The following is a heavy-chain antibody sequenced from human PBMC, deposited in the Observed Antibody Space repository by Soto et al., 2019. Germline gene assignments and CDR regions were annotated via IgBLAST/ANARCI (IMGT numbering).Heavy chain of an antibody. J-gene: IGHJ5*02. V-gene: IGHV3-74*01. Sequence: PGGSLRLSCAASGFTFSTYWMHWIRQVPGQGLEWVSRINSDASHTYYADSVKGRFTISRDNAKNTLHLEMNSLRAADTAVYYCVRDGHCMTTSCYGNWFDPWGQGTL. CDR2: INSDASHT. CDR1: GFTFSTYW. D-gene: IGHD2-2*01. CDR3: VRDGHCMTTSCYGNWFDP.